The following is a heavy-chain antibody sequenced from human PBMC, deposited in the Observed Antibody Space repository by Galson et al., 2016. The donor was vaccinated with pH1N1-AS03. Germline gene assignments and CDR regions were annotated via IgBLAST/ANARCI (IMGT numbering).Heavy chain of an antibody. CDR3: ARLTIGAFDY. D-gene: IGHD3-16*01. CDR1: GSSISSGSYY. CDR2: IYNSGRT. J-gene: IGHJ4*02. Sequence: TLSLPCTVSGSSISSGSYYWSWIRQPAGKALDCLGRIYNSGRTYYTTSPTSRATISADTSTNQFTLKLSSLTSADTAMYYCARLTIGAFDYWGQGTLVTVSS. V-gene: IGHV4-61*02.